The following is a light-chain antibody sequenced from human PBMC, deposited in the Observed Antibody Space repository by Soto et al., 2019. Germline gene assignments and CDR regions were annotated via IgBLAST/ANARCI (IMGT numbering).Light chain of an antibody. CDR1: NSDIGSYNL. V-gene: IGLV2-14*02. J-gene: IGLJ2*01. Sequence: QSALTQPASVSGSPGQSITISCTGTNSDIGSYNLVSWYQQHPGKAPKLIIYEGNKRPSGVSNRFSGSKSGNTASLTISGLQAEDEADYYCSSYTTSTTLVFGGGTKLTVL. CDR2: EGN. CDR3: SSYTTSTTLV.